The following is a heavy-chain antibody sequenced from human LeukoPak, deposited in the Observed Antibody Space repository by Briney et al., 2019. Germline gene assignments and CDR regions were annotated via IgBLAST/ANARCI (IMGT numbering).Heavy chain of an antibody. CDR3: ANTPDY. CDR1: GFTFSNYN. Sequence: GGSLRLSCAVSGFTFSNYNTNWVRQAPGKGLEWVSSISSSSSYIYYADLVKGRFTISRDNAKKSLYLQMDSLRAEDTAVYYCANTPDYWGQGTLVTVSS. D-gene: IGHD2-2*02. J-gene: IGHJ4*02. V-gene: IGHV3-21*04. CDR2: ISSSSSYI.